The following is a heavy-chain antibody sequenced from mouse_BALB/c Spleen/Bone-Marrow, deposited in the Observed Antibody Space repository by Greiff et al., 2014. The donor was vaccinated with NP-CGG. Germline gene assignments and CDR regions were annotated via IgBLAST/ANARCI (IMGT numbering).Heavy chain of an antibody. D-gene: IGHD2-3*01. V-gene: IGHV14-3*02. Sequence: VQLKQSGADLVKPGASVKLSCTTSGFNIKDTFMHWVKQRPEQGLEWIGRIDPASGNIKYDPKFQGKATITADTSSNKVSLQLSGLTSEDTDVYYCAHDAPFTYWGQGTLVTVSA. J-gene: IGHJ3*01. CDR1: GFNIKDTF. CDR3: AHDAPFTY. CDR2: IDPASGNI.